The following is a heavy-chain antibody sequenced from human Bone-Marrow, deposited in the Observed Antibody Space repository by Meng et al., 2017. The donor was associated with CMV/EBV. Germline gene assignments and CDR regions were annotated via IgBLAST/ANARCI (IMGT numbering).Heavy chain of an antibody. V-gene: IGHV1-18*01. D-gene: IGHD2-2*01. CDR2: ISAYNGNT. CDR3: ARDYGIVVVPAAIQTDY. CDR1: GYTFTSYG. J-gene: IGHJ4*02. Sequence: ASVKVSCKASGYTFTSYGISWVRQAPGQGLEWMGWISAYNGNTNYAQKLQGRVTMTTDTSTSTAYMELRSLRSDDTAVYYCARDYGIVVVPAAIQTDYWGQGTLVTVSS.